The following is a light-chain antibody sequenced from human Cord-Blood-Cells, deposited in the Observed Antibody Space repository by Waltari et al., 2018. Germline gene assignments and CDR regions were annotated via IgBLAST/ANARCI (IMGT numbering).Light chain of an antibody. CDR3: SSYTSSSTLV. V-gene: IGLV2-14*03. CDR2: DVS. CDR1: SSDVGGYNY. J-gene: IGLJ3*02. Sequence: QSALTQPPSVSGSPGQSITISCTGTSSDVGGYNYVSWYQHHPGKAPKLMIYDVSNLPSGVSYRVSGSKSGNTASLTISGLQAEDEAEYYCSSYTSSSTLVVGGGTKLTVL.